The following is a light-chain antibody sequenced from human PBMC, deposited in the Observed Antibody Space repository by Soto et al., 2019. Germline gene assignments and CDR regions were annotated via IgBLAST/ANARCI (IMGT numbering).Light chain of an antibody. J-gene: IGLJ1*01. CDR3: ASYPTRSTYV. Sequence: SVLRQPASVSGSLGQSIASSCTGTSSDVGGYSYVSWYQQQPGKAPKLVISDVSNRPSGVSDRFSGSKSGNTASLPISPLQPEDEADSYCASYPTRSTYVFGTGTKVTVL. V-gene: IGLV2-14*01. CDR2: DVS. CDR1: SSDVGGYSY.